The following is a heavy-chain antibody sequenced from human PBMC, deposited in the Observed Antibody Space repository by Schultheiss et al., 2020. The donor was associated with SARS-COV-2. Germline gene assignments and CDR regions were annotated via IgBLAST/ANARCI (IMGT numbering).Heavy chain of an antibody. D-gene: IGHD3-10*01. J-gene: IGHJ5*02. CDR1: GGSISSGGFY. V-gene: IGHV4-61*08. Sequence: SETLSLTCSVSGGSISSGGFYWNWIRQHPGKGLEWIGYIYYSGSTNYNPSLKSRVTISVDTSKNQFSLKLSSVTAADTAVYYCARRVGYGSGSYYSPYNWFDPWGQGTLVTVSS. CDR3: ARRVGYGSGSYYSPYNWFDP. CDR2: IYYSGST.